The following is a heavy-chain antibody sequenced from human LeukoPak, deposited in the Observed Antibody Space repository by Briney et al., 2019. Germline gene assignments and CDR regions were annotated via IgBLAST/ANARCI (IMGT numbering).Heavy chain of an antibody. CDR2: ISGSGGST. V-gene: IGHV3-23*01. CDR3: AKVSSGWYEGDAFDI. D-gene: IGHD6-19*01. J-gene: IGHJ3*02. Sequence: GGSLRLSCAASGFTYSSYAMSWVRQAPGKGLEWVSAISGSGGSTYYADSVKGRFTISRDNSKNTLYLQMNSLRAEDTAVYYCAKVSSGWYEGDAFDIWGQGTMVTVSS. CDR1: GFTYSSYA.